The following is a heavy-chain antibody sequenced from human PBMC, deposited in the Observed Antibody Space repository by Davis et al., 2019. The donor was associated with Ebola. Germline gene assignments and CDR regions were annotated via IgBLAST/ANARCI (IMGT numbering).Heavy chain of an antibody. J-gene: IGHJ3*01. CDR3: ARDPAIGQPLSTFDV. CDR2: IWYDGSRE. CDR1: GFSFKTYG. Sequence: SLRLSCAASGFSFKTYGMHWVRQAPGKGLEWLAVIWYDGSREYIADSMKGRFTISRDNSRNTLFLQVNSLRVEDTAVYYCARDPAIGQPLSTFDVWGQGTTVTVAS. V-gene: IGHV3-33*08. D-gene: IGHD1-14*01.